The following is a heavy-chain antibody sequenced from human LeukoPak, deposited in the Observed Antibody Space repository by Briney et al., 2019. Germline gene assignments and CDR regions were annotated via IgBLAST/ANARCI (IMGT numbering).Heavy chain of an antibody. CDR3: AKAWWSTSSGGDSFGI. Sequence: GGSLRLSCAASGFTLSNSAMSWVRQAPGKGLEWVSGFSGPGKTYYADSVKGRFTISRDTSKSTLYLQINSLRAEDTAVYYCAKAWWSTSSGGDSFGIWGQGTMVTVSS. V-gene: IGHV3-23*01. D-gene: IGHD6-6*01. CDR2: FSGPGKT. CDR1: GFTLSNSA. J-gene: IGHJ3*02.